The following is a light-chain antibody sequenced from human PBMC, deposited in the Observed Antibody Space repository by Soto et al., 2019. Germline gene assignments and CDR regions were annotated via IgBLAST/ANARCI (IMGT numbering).Light chain of an antibody. V-gene: IGKV1-39*01. Sequence: IRMTQSPSSLSASVGDRVTITCRTSQSVSIYVNWYQQKPGKAPILLIYASSSLQSGVPSRFSGSGSGTDFTLTISSLEPEDFATYYCQQSYSTPTFGQGTKVDIK. J-gene: IGKJ2*01. CDR3: QQSYSTPT. CDR2: ASS. CDR1: QSVSIY.